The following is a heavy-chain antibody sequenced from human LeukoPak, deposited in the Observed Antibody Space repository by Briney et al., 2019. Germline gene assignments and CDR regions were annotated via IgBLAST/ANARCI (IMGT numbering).Heavy chain of an antibody. CDR2: ISGSGDST. CDR3: ATSFGPVIAAAGTGAD. J-gene: IGHJ4*02. Sequence: GGSLRLSCAASGFPFSNYAMSWVRQAPGKGLEWVSTISGSGDSTYYADSVKGQFTISRDNSKNTLYLQMNSLRAEDTAVYYCATSFGPVIAAAGTGADWGQGTLVTVSS. V-gene: IGHV3-23*01. D-gene: IGHD6-13*01. CDR1: GFPFSNYA.